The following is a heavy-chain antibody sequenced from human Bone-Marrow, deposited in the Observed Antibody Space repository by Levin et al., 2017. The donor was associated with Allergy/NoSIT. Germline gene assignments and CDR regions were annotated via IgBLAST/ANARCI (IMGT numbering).Heavy chain of an antibody. CDR3: AREKNYGDYGRRAFDI. J-gene: IGHJ3*02. Sequence: VASVKVSCKASGGTFSSYAISWVRQAPGQGLEWMGGIIPIFGTANYAQKFQGRVTITADKSTSTAYMELSSLRSEDTAVYYCAREKNYGDYGRRAFDIWGQGTMVTVSS. D-gene: IGHD4-17*01. CDR1: GGTFSSYA. CDR2: IIPIFGTA. V-gene: IGHV1-69*06.